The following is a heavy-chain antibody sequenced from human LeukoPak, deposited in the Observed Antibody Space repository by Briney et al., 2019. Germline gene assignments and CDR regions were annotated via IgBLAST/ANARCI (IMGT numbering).Heavy chain of an antibody. CDR3: ARMGCSSTSCYLSWFDP. D-gene: IGHD2-2*01. J-gene: IGHJ5*02. V-gene: IGHV5-51*01. Sequence: GESLKISCKGSGYSFTSYWIGWVRQMPGKGLEWMGIIYPGDSDTRYSPSFQGQVTFSADKSISTAYLQWSSLKASDTAMYYCARMGCSSTSCYLSWFDPWGQGTLVTVSS. CDR1: GYSFTSYW. CDR2: IYPGDSDT.